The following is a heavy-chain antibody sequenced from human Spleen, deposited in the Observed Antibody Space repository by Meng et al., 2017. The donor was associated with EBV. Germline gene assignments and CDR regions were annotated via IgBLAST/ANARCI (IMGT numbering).Heavy chain of an antibody. Sequence: HLQFGAPGPDPVNPSGALLLTRTVSGDSISSFYYWGWVRQPPGRGLEWIGSVHYTGSTYYSPSLKSRVTVSVDTSKNQFSLRLTSVTAADTAVYYCARPFPSWQSPRLDPFGAWGQGTLVTVSS. CDR2: VHYTGST. V-gene: IGHV4-39*01. CDR1: GDSISSFYY. D-gene: IGHD6-19*01. J-gene: IGHJ5*02. CDR3: ARPFPSWQSPRLDPFGA.